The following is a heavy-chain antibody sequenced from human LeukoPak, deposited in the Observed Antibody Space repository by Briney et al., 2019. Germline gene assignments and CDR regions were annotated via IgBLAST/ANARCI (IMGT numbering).Heavy chain of an antibody. CDR1: GGSISSSNW. Sequence: PSGTLSLTCAVSGGSISSSNWWSWVRQPPGKGLEWIGEIYHSGSTNYNPSLKSRVTISVDKSKNQFSLKLSSVTAADTAVYYCARKKYCSSTSCYHYYYYYYGMDVWGQGTTVTVSS. CDR2: IYHSGST. V-gene: IGHV4-4*02. CDR3: ARKKYCSSTSCYHYYYYYYGMDV. D-gene: IGHD2-2*01. J-gene: IGHJ6*02.